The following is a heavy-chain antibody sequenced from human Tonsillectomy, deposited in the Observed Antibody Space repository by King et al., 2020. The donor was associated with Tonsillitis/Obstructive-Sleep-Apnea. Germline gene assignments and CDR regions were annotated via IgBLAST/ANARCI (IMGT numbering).Heavy chain of an antibody. Sequence: VQLVESGGGLVQPGGSLKLSCAASGFTFSGSAMHWVRQASGNGLEWVGRIRSKANSYATAYAASVKGRFTISRDDSKNTAYLQMNSLKTEDTAVYYCTRRDCSSTSCSDYWGQGTLVTVSS. CDR3: TRRDCSSTSCSDY. CDR1: GFTFSGSA. V-gene: IGHV3-73*01. CDR2: IRSKANSYAT. J-gene: IGHJ4*02. D-gene: IGHD2-2*01.